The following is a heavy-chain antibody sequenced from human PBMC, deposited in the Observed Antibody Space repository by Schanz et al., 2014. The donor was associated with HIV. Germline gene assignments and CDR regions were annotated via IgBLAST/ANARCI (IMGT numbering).Heavy chain of an antibody. CDR2: IYTTGDT. D-gene: IGHD1-1*01. CDR1: GFTFSNYA. Sequence: QVQLVESGGGVVQPGRSLRLSCAVSGFTFSNYAMHWVRQAPGKGLEWVSTIYTTGDTYYQASVKGRFTISRDNSKNTLYLQMNSLRAEDTAVYYCTKEVPPDVWGQGTTVTVSS. CDR3: TKEVPPDV. V-gene: IGHV3-NL1*01. J-gene: IGHJ6*02.